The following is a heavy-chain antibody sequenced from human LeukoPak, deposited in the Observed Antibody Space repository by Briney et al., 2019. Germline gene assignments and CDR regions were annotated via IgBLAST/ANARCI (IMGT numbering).Heavy chain of an antibody. CDR1: GFTFRTYG. J-gene: IGHJ3*02. Sequence: GGTLRLSCASSGFTFRTYGISWVRQAPGKGLEWVSTIGGSGGSTYYADSVKGRFTISRDDAKSSLSMQMNSLRPEDTAVYYCARGLGSYAYSDAFDIWGQGTMVTVSS. D-gene: IGHD5-18*01. CDR3: ARGLGSYAYSDAFDI. V-gene: IGHV3-21*01. CDR2: IGGSGGST.